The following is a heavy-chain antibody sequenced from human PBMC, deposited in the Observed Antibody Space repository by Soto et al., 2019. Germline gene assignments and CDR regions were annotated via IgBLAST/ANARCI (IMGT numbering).Heavy chain of an antibody. CDR1: GYTFTSYA. CDR2: INAGNGNT. Sequence: ASVKVSCKASGYTFTSYAMHWVRQAPGQRLEWMGRINAGNGNTKYSQKFQGRVTITRDTSASTAYMELSSLRSEDTAVYYCAREEYSSYHSGLIPAPLRSRHHARHNPDDYYYYGMDVWGQGTTVTVSS. D-gene: IGHD6-6*01. CDR3: AREEYSSYHSGLIPAPLRSRHHARHNPDDYYYYGMDV. V-gene: IGHV1-3*01. J-gene: IGHJ6*02.